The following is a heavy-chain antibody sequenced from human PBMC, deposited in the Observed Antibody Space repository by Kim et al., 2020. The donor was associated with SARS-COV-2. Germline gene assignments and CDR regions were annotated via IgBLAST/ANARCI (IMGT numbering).Heavy chain of an antibody. J-gene: IGHJ6*03. CDR3: SRGAANYYYYYMDV. V-gene: IGHV4-59*08. CDR2: IYYSGST. CDR1: GGSISSYY. D-gene: IGHD3-10*01. Sequence: SETLSLTCTVSGGSISSYYWSWIRQPPGKGLEWIGYIYYSGSTNYNPSLKSRVTISVDTSKNQFSLKLSSVTAADTAVYYCSRGAANYYYYYMDVWGKGTTVTVSS.